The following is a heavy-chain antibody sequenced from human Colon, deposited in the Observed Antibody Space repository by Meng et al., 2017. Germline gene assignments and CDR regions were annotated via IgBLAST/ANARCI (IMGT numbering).Heavy chain of an antibody. CDR2: IYYSGST. CDR3: AREGVATTNWFDP. V-gene: IGHV4-31*03. Sequence: QVQLQESGPGLGKPSQSLSRTGTVSGGSISSGGYYWSWIRQHPGKGLEWIGYIYYSGSTYYNPSLKSRVTISVDTSKNQFSLKLSSVTAADTAVYYCAREGVATTNWFDPWGQGTLVTVSS. CDR1: GGSISSGGYY. D-gene: IGHD2-15*01. J-gene: IGHJ5*02.